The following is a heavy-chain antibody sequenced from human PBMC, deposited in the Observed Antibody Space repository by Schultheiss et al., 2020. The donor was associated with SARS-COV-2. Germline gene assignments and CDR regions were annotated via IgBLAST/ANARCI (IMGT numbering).Heavy chain of an antibody. CDR3: ARCSSGYYGFDS. Sequence: SETLSLTCTVSGGSVSSGSYYWSWIRQPPGKDLEWVGYIFYSGNTDYNPSLKSRLTISVDTSKNQFSLKLRSVTAADTAVYFCARCSSGYYGFDSWGQGTLVTVSS. V-gene: IGHV4-61*01. J-gene: IGHJ4*02. D-gene: IGHD3-22*01. CDR1: GGSVSSGSYY. CDR2: IFYSGNT.